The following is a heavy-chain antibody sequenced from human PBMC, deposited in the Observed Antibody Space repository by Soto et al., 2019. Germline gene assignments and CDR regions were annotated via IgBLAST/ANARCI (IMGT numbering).Heavy chain of an antibody. CDR3: ARGRDGDY. V-gene: IGHV1-18*01. D-gene: IGHD6-6*01. CDR1: GYGFTTYG. J-gene: IGHJ4*02. Sequence: QIHLVQSGAEVKKPGASVKVSCKGSGYGFTTYGITWVRQAPGQGLEWMAWISAHNGNTNYAQKLQGRVTVTRDTSTRTAYRERRRLRSGVTTVDYCARGRDGDYWGQGALVNVSS. CDR2: ISAHNGNT.